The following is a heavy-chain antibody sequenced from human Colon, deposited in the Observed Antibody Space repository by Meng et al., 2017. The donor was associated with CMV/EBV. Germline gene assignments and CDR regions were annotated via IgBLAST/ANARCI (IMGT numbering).Heavy chain of an antibody. Sequence: SETLSLTCTVSGYSISSGYYWGWIRQPPGKGLEWIGSIYHSGSTYYNPSLKSRVTISVDTSKNQFSLKLSSVTAADTAVYYCARDHWGAEAGTYYYYYYGMDVWGQGTTVTVSS. CDR2: IYHSGST. CDR1: GYSISSGYY. D-gene: IGHD6-19*01. V-gene: IGHV4-38-2*02. CDR3: ARDHWGAEAGTYYYYYYGMDV. J-gene: IGHJ6*02.